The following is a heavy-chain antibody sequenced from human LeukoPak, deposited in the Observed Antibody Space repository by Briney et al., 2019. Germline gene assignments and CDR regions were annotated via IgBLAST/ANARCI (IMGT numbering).Heavy chain of an antibody. CDR3: ARRRDETATAAGYYHMDV. D-gene: IGHD3-22*01. CDR1: GASISSYY. Sequence: SEALSLTCTVSGASISSYYWSWFRRPPGKGLEWIAYIFPSGSINFNPSLKSRVSISVDGSKNNFSLDLSSVTAADTAVYYCARRRDETATAAGYYHMDVWGKGTTVTVSS. V-gene: IGHV4-4*09. J-gene: IGHJ6*03. CDR2: IFPSGSI.